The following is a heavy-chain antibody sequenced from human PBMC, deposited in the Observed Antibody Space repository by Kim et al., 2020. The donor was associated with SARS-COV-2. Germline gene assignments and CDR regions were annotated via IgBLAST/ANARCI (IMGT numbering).Heavy chain of an antibody. CDR2: INHSGST. J-gene: IGHJ4*02. CDR3: ARGQGWGYRPVDY. Sequence: SETLSLTCAVYGGSFSGYYWSWIRQPPGKGLEWIGEINHSGSTNYNPSLKSRVTISVDTSKNQFSLKLSSVTAADTAVYYCARGQGWGYRPVDYWGQGTL. V-gene: IGHV4-34*01. CDR1: GGSFSGYY. D-gene: IGHD5-18*01.